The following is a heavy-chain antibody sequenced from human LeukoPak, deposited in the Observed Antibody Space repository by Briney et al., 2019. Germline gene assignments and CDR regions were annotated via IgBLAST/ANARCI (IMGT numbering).Heavy chain of an antibody. CDR2: INAGNGNT. V-gene: IGHV1-3*01. J-gene: IGHJ4*02. CDR3: VRVGYDSSGYYSFDY. D-gene: IGHD3-22*01. Sequence: ASVKVSCKASGYTFTSYAMHWVRQAPGQRLEWMGWINAGNGNTKYSQKFQGRVTITRDTSASTAYMELSSLRSEDTAVYYCVRVGYDSSGYYSFDYWGQGTLVTVSS. CDR1: GYTFTSYA.